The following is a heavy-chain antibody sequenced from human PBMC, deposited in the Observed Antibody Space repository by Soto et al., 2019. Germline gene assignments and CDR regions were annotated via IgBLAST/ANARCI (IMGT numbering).Heavy chain of an antibody. CDR1: DGSSITDXY. V-gene: IGHV4-30-2*05. J-gene: IGHJ4*02. CDR3: AREGGESSDGMYYFDS. Sequence: SHTCRASDGSSITDXYWRCITHPPGKGMEWICDCYDSGNTHYNPYIKSPIAISIDKSKNKLYLTLRSVTAEDTAVYFCAREGGESSDGMYYFDSWGQGSRVT. CDR2: CYDSGNT. D-gene: IGHD3-16*01.